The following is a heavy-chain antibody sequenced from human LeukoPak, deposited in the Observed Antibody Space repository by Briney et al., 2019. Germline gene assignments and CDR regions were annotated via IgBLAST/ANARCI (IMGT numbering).Heavy chain of an antibody. CDR1: GGSISSYY. J-gene: IGHJ6*03. D-gene: IGHD5-18*01. CDR2: IYYSGST. V-gene: IGHV4-59*01. CDR3: ARTVIQLWPYYYYMDV. Sequence: SETLSLTCTVSGGSISSYYWSWIRQPPGKGLEWIGYIYYSGSTNYNPSLKSRVTISVDTSKNQFSLKLSSVTAADTAVYYCARTVIQLWPYYYYMDVWGKGTTVTVSS.